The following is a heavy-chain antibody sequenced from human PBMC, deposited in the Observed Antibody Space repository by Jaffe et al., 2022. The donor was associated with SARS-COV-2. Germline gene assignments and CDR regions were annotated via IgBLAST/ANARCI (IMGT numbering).Heavy chain of an antibody. CDR2: IKQDGSEK. Sequence: EVQLVESGGGLVQPGGSLRLSCAASGFTFSSYWMSWVRQAPGKGLEWVANIKQDGSEKYYVDSVKGRFTISRDNAKNSLYLQMNSLRAEDTAVYYCARGRAAFYDILTGYPNWGQGTLVTVSS. V-gene: IGHV3-7*01. J-gene: IGHJ4*02. D-gene: IGHD3-9*01. CDR3: ARGRAAFYDILTGYPN. CDR1: GFTFSSYW.